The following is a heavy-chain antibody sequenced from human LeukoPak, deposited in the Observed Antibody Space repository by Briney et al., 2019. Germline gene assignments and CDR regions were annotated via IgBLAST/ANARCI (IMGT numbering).Heavy chain of an antibody. D-gene: IGHD5-18*01. J-gene: IGHJ4*02. CDR1: GGTFSSYA. V-gene: IGHV1-69*13. Sequence: ASVKVSCKASGGTFSSYAISWVRQAPGQGLEWMGGIIPIFGTANYAQKFQGRVTITADESTSTAYMELSSLRSEDTAVYYCARVVEGYSYGYFDYWGQGTLVTVSS. CDR2: IIPIFGTA. CDR3: ARVVEGYSYGYFDY.